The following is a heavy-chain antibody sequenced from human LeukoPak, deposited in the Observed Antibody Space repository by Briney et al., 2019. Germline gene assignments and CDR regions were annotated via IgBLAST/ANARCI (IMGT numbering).Heavy chain of an antibody. V-gene: IGHV4-38-2*02. CDR1: GYSISSGYF. CDR3: ARAYSSSWYFNWFDP. D-gene: IGHD6-13*01. Sequence: PSETLSLTCTVSGYSISSGYFWGWIRQSPVKGLEWIGSIYPSGGTYYNPSLKSRVTISVDTYKNQFSLKLSSVTAADTAVYYCARAYSSSWYFNWFDPWGQGTLVTVSS. J-gene: IGHJ5*02. CDR2: IYPSGGT.